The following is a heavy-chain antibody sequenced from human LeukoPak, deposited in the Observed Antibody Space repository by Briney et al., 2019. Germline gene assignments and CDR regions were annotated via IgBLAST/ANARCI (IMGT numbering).Heavy chain of an antibody. CDR1: GYTFTSYG. D-gene: IGHD3-3*01. J-gene: IGHJ4*02. CDR2: ISAYNGNT. V-gene: IGHV1-18*01. Sequence: ASVKVSCKASGYTFTSYGISWVRQAAGQGLEWMGWISAYNGNTNYAQKLQGRVTMTTDTSTSTAYMELRSLRSDDTAVYYCAREGYYDFWSGSPSFDYWGQGTLVTVSS. CDR3: AREGYYDFWSGSPSFDY.